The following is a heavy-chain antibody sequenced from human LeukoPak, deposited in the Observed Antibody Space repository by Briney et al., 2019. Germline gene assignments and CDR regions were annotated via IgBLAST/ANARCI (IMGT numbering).Heavy chain of an antibody. CDR2: INHSGST. J-gene: IGHJ3*02. D-gene: IGHD3-10*01. Sequence: SETLSLTCAVYGGSFSGYYWSWIRQPPGKGLERIGEINHSGSTNYNPSLKSRVTISVDTSKNQFSLKLSSVTAADTAVYYCARDPGRGAFDIWGQGTMVTVSS. CDR1: GGSFSGYY. CDR3: ARDPGRGAFDI. V-gene: IGHV4-34*01.